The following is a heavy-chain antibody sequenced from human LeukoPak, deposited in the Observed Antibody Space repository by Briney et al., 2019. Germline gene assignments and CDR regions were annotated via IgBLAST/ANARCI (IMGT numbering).Heavy chain of an antibody. CDR3: AKDRTVGASYWYFDL. V-gene: IGHV3-23*01. CDR2: VSGSGDRM. D-gene: IGHD1-26*01. J-gene: IGHJ2*01. CDR1: GFTSSSYA. Sequence: GGSLRLSCAASGFTSSSYALNWVRQAPGKGLEWVATVSGSGDRMYHADSAKGRFTISRDSSKNTLFLHMNTLRAEDTAIYYCAKDRTVGASYWYFDLWGRGTLVTVSS.